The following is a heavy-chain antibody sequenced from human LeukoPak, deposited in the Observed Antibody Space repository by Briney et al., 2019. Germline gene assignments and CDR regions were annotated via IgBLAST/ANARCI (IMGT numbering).Heavy chain of an antibody. Sequence: GGSLRLSCAASGFTFSSYWMSWVRQAPGKGLEWVANINQNGSEIYYVDSVKGRFTISRDNAKSSLYLQMNTLRAEDTALYYCARDPLTQNDYWGQGTLVTVSS. CDR1: GFTFSSYW. CDR2: INQNGSEI. V-gene: IGHV3-7*01. CDR3: ARDPLTQNDY. J-gene: IGHJ4*02. D-gene: IGHD1-14*01.